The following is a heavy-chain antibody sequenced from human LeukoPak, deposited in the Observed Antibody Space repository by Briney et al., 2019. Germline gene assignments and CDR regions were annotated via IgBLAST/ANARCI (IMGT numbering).Heavy chain of an antibody. CDR1: GYTFTNYG. J-gene: IGHJ4*02. D-gene: IGHD6-19*01. Sequence: ASVKVSCKASGYTFTNYGISWVRQAPGQGLEWMGWISGYNGHPNYAEKLQGRVTMTTNTSTSTAYMELRSLRSEDTAVYYCARAEKVAVAGPTPFDYWGQGTLVTASS. V-gene: IGHV1-18*01. CDR2: ISGYNGHP. CDR3: ARAEKVAVAGPTPFDY.